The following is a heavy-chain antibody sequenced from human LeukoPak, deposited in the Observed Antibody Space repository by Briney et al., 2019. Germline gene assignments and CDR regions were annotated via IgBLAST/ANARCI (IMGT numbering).Heavy chain of an antibody. J-gene: IGHJ4*02. CDR1: GFTFDDYA. CDR3: ARGEWYFDY. Sequence: PGRSLRLSCAASGFTFDDYAMHWVRQAPGKGLGWVSGISWNSGSIGYADSVKGRFTISRDNAKNSLYLQMNSLRAEDTALYYCARGEWYFDYWGQGTLVTVSS. V-gene: IGHV3-9*01. CDR2: ISWNSGSI. D-gene: IGHD3-16*01.